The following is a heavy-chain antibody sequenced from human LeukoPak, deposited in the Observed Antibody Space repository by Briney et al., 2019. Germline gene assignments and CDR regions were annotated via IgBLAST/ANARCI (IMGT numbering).Heavy chain of an antibody. D-gene: IGHD3-10*01. CDR3: ARDHGSAYYRAPRH. CDR1: GYIFTNYS. CDR2: INPSGGST. V-gene: IGHV1-46*01. J-gene: IGHJ4*02. Sequence: GASVKVSCKASGYIFTNYSMHWVRQAPGQGLEWMGTINPSGGSTTYAQKFQGRVTMTRDTSTSTVYMELSSLRSEDTAVYYCARDHGSAYYRAPRHWGQGTLVTVSS.